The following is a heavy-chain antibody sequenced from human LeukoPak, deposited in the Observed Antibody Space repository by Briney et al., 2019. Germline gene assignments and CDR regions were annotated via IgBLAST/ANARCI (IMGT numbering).Heavy chain of an antibody. J-gene: IGHJ3*02. Sequence: SQTLSLTCTVSGGSLSSGDYYWSWIRQPPGKGLEWIGYIYYSGSTYYNPSLKSRVTISVDTSKNQFSLKLSSVTAADTAVYYCARDGFSDAFDIWGQGTMVTVSS. CDR2: IYYSGST. CDR1: GGSLSSGDYY. V-gene: IGHV4-30-4*08. CDR3: ARDGFSDAFDI.